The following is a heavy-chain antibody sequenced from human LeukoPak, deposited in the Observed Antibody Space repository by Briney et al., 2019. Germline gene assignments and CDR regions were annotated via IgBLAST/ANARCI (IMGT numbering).Heavy chain of an antibody. J-gene: IGHJ6*03. D-gene: IGHD5-12*01. CDR1: GYTLTSYG. Sequence: ASVKVSCKASGYTLTSYGISWVRQAPGQGLEWMGWINAYNGNTNYAQNLQGRVTMTTDTSTNTAYMELSSLRSEDTAVYYCARGEATRDYYYYYMDVWGKGTTVTISS. CDR3: ARGEATRDYYYYYMDV. CDR2: INAYNGNT. V-gene: IGHV1-18*01.